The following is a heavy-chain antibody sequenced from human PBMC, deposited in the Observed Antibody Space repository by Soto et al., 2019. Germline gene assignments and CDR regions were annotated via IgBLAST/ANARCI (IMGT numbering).Heavy chain of an antibody. CDR3: ARDRREWLVRGSYYYYYGMDV. CDR2: IYSGGST. Sequence: PGGSLRLSCAASGFTVSSNYMSWVRQAPGKGLEWVSVIYSGGSTYYADSVKGRFTISRDNSKNTLYLQMNSLRAEDTAVYYCARDRREWLVRGSYYYYYGMDVWGQGTTVTVSS. CDR1: GFTVSSNY. V-gene: IGHV3-66*01. J-gene: IGHJ6*02. D-gene: IGHD6-19*01.